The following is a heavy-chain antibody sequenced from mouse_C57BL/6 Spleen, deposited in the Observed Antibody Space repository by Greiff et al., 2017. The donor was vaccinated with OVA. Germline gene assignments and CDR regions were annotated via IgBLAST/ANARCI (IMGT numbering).Heavy chain of an antibody. J-gene: IGHJ1*03. V-gene: IGHV1-72*01. CDR3: AREDDDWYFDV. CDR1: GYTFTSYW. CDR2: IDPNSGGT. Sequence: QVQLKQPGAELVKPGASVKLSCKASGYTFTSYWMHWVKQRPGRGLEWIGRIDPNSGGTKYNEKFKSKATLTVDKPSSTAYMQLSSLTSEDSAVYYCAREDDDWYFDVWGTGTTVTVSS.